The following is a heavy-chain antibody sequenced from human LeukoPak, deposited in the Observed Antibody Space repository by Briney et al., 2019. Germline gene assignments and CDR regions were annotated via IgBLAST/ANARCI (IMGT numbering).Heavy chain of an antibody. Sequence: SETLSLTCTVSGYSISSGYYWGWIRPPPGKGLEWIGSIYHSGSTYYNPSLKSRVTISVDTSKNQFSLKLSSVTAADTAVYYCARAEGARGYFDYWGQGTLVTVSS. CDR3: ARAEGARGYFDY. CDR2: IYHSGST. J-gene: IGHJ4*02. V-gene: IGHV4-38-2*02. CDR1: GYSISSGYY. D-gene: IGHD1-26*01.